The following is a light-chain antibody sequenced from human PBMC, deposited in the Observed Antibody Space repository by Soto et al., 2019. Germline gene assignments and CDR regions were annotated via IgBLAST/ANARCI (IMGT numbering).Light chain of an antibody. Sequence: EVVMTQSPATLSVSPGDRATLSGRASQNVNTNLAWYQQQPGQAPRLLIFGASTWATGIPARFSGSGSGTEFTLTISSLQPEDFAVYYCQQYNNWPITFGGGTKVEIK. V-gene: IGKV3-15*01. CDR2: GAS. CDR1: QNVNTN. J-gene: IGKJ4*01. CDR3: QQYNNWPIT.